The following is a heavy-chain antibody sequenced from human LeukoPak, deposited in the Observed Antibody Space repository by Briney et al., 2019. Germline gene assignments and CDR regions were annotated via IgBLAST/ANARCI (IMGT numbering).Heavy chain of an antibody. J-gene: IGHJ4*02. CDR3: ARASSSGPNTGAWY. CDR2: TSGDNSKT. CDR1: GYTFTNYG. Sequence: GASVKVSFKASGYTFTNYGINWVRQAPGQGLEWMGWTSGDNSKTIYAQKVQGRVTMTTDTSTSTAYMEVRSLRSDDTAVYYCARASSSGPNTGAWYWGQGTLVTVSS. D-gene: IGHD6-19*01. V-gene: IGHV1-18*01.